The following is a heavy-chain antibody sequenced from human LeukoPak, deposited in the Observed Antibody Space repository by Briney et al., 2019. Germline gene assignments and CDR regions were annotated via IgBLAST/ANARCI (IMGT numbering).Heavy chain of an antibody. CDR3: AKDLSDSSLTY. D-gene: IGHD6-6*01. CDR2: ISGSGGST. J-gene: IGHJ4*02. Sequence: QAGGSLRLSCAASGFTFSSYAMSWVRQAPGKGLEWVSAISGSGGSTYYADSVKGRFTISRDNSKNTLYLQMNSLRAEDTAVCYCAKDLSDSSLTYWGQGTLVTVSS. V-gene: IGHV3-23*01. CDR1: GFTFSSYA.